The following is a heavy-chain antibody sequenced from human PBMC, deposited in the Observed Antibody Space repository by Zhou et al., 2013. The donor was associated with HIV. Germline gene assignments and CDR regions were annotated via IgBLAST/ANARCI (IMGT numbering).Heavy chain of an antibody. CDR2: IYYSGST. D-gene: IGHD5-12*01. J-gene: IGHJ5*02. V-gene: IGHV4-39*07. CDR1: GGSISSNGYY. Sequence: QVQLQESGPGLVKPSETLSLTCTVSGGSISSNGYYWGWIRQPPGKGLEWLGSIYYSGSTYYNPSLKSRVTISVDTSKNHFSLKLSSVTAADTAVYYCARHGGXGYNSAQINWFDPWGQGTLVTVSS. CDR3: ARHGGXGYNSAQINWFDP.